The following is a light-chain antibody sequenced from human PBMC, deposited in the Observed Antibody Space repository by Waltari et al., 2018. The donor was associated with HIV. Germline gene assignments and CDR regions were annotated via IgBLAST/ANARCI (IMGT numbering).Light chain of an antibody. J-gene: IGLJ2*01. V-gene: IGLV3-1*01. Sequence: SNELTQPPSVSVSPGQTASIPCSRDKLGDKYVSWYQQKPGQSPVLVVYQDNKRPSGIPERFSGSNSGKTATLTISGTQGMDEADYYCQAWDSSTVVFGGGTKLTVL. CDR1: KLGDKY. CDR2: QDN. CDR3: QAWDSSTVV.